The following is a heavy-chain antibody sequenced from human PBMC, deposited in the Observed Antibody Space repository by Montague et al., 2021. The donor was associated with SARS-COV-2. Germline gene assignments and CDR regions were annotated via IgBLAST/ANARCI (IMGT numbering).Heavy chain of an antibody. CDR2: IHTSGST. D-gene: IGHD3-9*01. CDR3: ARDFDWQQDPSTDYFHYGMDV. Sequence: TLSLTCAVSGDSITSGFYYWSWLRQPAGRGLEWIGRIHTSGSTNYNPSLKTRVTISLDRSKNQFSLILSSVTAADTAVYFCARDFDWQQDPSTDYFHYGMDVWGQGTTVIVSS. CDR1: GDSITSGFYY. V-gene: IGHV4-61*02. J-gene: IGHJ6*02.